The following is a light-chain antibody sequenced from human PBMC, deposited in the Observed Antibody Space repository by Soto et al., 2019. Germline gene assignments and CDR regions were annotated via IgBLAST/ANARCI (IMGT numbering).Light chain of an antibody. CDR2: GAS. CDR3: QQSFITPPLT. V-gene: IGKV1-39*01. Sequence: DIQMTQSPSSLSASIGDRITITCRASQSISTYLNWYQQKPGKAPMLLIYGASTLQNGVPSRFSGSESATDYTLTISSLQPEDFATYYCQQSFITPPLTFGGGTMVEMK. J-gene: IGKJ4*01. CDR1: QSISTY.